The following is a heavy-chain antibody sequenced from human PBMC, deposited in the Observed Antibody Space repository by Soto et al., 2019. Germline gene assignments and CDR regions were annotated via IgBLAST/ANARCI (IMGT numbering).Heavy chain of an antibody. V-gene: IGHV3-23*01. CDR3: AKDPHYDYIWGSYRTAFDY. Sequence: EVQLLESGGGLVQPGGSLRLSCAASGFTFSSYAMSWVRQAPGKGLEWVSAISGSGGSTYYADSVKGRFTISRDNSKITLYLQMNSLRAEDTAVYYCAKDPHYDYIWGSYRTAFDYWGQGTLVTVSS. D-gene: IGHD3-16*02. J-gene: IGHJ4*02. CDR2: ISGSGGST. CDR1: GFTFSSYA.